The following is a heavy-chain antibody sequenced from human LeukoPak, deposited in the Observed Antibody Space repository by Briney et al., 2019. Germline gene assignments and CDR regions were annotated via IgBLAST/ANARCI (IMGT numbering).Heavy chain of an antibody. D-gene: IGHD3-22*01. CDR1: GGSFSGYY. CDR3: ARHETYYYDSSGYYLFDY. V-gene: IGHV4-34*01. CDR2: INHSGST. Sequence: PSETLSLTCAVYGGSFSGYYWSWIRQPPGKGLEWIGEINHSGSTNYNPSLKSRVTVSVDTSKNQFSLKLSSVTAADTAVYYCARHETYYYDSSGYYLFDYWGQGTLVTVSS. J-gene: IGHJ4*02.